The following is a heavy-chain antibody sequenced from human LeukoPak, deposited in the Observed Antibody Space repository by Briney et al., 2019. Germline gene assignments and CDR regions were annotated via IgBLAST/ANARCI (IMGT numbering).Heavy chain of an antibody. D-gene: IGHD3-22*01. Sequence: SETLSLTCAVYGGSFSGYYWSWIRQPPGKGLEWIGEINHSGSTNYNPSLKSRVAISVDKSKNQFSLKLNSVTAADTAVYYCARGTGYYDSSVSFDIRGQGTMVTVSS. V-gene: IGHV4-34*01. CDR3: ARGTGYYDSSVSFDI. J-gene: IGHJ3*02. CDR1: GGSFSGYY. CDR2: INHSGST.